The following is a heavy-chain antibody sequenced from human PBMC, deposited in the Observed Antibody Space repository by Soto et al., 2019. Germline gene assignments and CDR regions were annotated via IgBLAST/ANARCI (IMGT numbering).Heavy chain of an antibody. J-gene: IGHJ6*03. CDR3: ARNGPRTERHWQPAPGPHYYYYYMDV. CDR1: GFTFSSYG. Sequence: GGSLRLSCAASGFTFSSYGMHWVRQAPGKGLEWVAVIWYDGSNKYYADSVKGQFTISRDNSKNTLFLQMNSLRAEDTAVFYCARNGPRTERHWQPAPGPHYYYYYMDVWGKGTTVTVSS. D-gene: IGHD2-2*01. CDR2: IWYDGSNK. V-gene: IGHV3-33*01.